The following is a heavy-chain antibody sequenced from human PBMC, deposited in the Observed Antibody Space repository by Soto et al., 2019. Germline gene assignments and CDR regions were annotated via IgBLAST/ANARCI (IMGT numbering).Heavy chain of an antibody. J-gene: IGHJ5*02. D-gene: IGHD3-22*01. V-gene: IGHV4-61*01. CDR1: GDSVSFGLYY. CDR2: IYHSGTT. CDR3: ARVSFYYDTSGYAVAWFDP. Sequence: PAETLSLTCSVSGDSVSFGLYYWSWIRQPPGKGLEWIGYIYHSGTTKYNPSLKSPVTISVDTSKNQFSLKMSLLTAADTAIYYCARVSFYYDTSGYAVAWFDPWGQGTLVTVSS.